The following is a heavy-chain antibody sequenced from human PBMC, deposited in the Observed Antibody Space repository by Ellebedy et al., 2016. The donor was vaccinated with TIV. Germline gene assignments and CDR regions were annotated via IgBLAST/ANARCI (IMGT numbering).Heavy chain of an antibody. CDR1: GFVFSSYT. J-gene: IGHJ4*02. Sequence: GESLKISCAASGFVFSSYTMNWVRQAPGKGLEWVSYVSTSGTTTYYADSVKGRFTISRDENSLYLQMSSLRDEDTAVYYCARGGTMLITPWLYWGQGTLVTVSS. V-gene: IGHV3-48*02. CDR3: ARGGTMLITPWLY. D-gene: IGHD4/OR15-4a*01. CDR2: VSTSGTTT.